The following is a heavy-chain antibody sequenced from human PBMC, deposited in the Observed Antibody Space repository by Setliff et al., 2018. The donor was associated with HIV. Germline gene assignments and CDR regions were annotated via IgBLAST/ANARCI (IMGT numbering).Heavy chain of an antibody. CDR2: IFPGDSDT. V-gene: IGHV5-51*01. CDR3: ARIGYSGYDFAYGLDY. CDR1: GYTFTTYW. Sequence: PGESLKISCKGSGYTFTTYWIAWVRQMPGKGLEWMGIIFPGDSDTRYSPSFQGQVTISADKSITTAYLQWSSLKASDTAMYYCARIGYSGYDFAYGLDYWGQGTLVTVSS. J-gene: IGHJ4*02. D-gene: IGHD5-12*01.